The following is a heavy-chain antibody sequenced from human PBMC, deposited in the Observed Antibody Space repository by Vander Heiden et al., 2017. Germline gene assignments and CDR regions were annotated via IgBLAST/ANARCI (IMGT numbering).Heavy chain of an antibody. Sequence: RQESGPGLVKPSETLSLTCTVSGGSISTHYWSWIRQPPGKGLVRIGYIYNSGSTNYDPSLKSRVNISVGTSKNQFSLKLSSVTAADTAVYYCANYAGGNYYYWGQGTLVTVSS. D-gene: IGHD1-26*01. CDR1: GGSISTHY. V-gene: IGHV4-59*11. CDR2: IYNSGST. CDR3: ANYAGGNYYY. J-gene: IGHJ4*02.